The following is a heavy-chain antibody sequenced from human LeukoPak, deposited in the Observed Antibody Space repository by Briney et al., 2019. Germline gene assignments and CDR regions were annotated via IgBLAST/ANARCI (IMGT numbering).Heavy chain of an antibody. Sequence: PSETLSLTCTVSGGSISSSSYYWGWIRQPPGKGLEWIGSIYYSGSTYYNPSLKSRVTISVDTSKNQFSLKLSSVTAADTAVYYCARHPRWVRPTFDYWGQGTLVTVSS. V-gene: IGHV4-39*01. J-gene: IGHJ4*02. CDR3: ARHPRWVRPTFDY. CDR1: GGSISSSSYY. D-gene: IGHD1-1*01. CDR2: IYYSGST.